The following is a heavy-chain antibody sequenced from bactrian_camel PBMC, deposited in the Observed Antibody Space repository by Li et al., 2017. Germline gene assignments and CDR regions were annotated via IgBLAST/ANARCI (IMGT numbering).Heavy chain of an antibody. CDR2: VDGTGNT. Sequence: VQLVESGGGSVQTGGSLRLSCAFSGNTRNTHCMAWFRQAPGKEREGVAFVDGTGNTAVADSVKGRFTISKDDAKYTLYLQLNSLKTEDTAMYYCAKQLSTVAVVTPEYNDWGQGTQVTVS. J-gene: IGHJ4*01. D-gene: IGHD5*01. V-gene: IGHV3S1*01. CDR1: GNTRNTHC. CDR3: AKQLSTVAVVTPEYND.